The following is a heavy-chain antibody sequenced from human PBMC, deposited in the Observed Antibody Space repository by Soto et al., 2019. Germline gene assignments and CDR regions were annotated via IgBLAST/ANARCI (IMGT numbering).Heavy chain of an antibody. CDR2: IKQDGSEK. J-gene: IGHJ4*02. Sequence: EVQLVESGGGLVQPGGSLRLSCAASGFTFSSYWMSWVRQAPGKGLEWVANIKQDGSEKYYVDSVKGRFTISRDNAKNSLYQQMNSLRAEDTAVYYCARDLYSSSTSCYFLFDYWGQGTLVTVSS. CDR3: ARDLYSSSTSCYFLFDY. CDR1: GFTFSSYW. V-gene: IGHV3-7*01. D-gene: IGHD2-2*01.